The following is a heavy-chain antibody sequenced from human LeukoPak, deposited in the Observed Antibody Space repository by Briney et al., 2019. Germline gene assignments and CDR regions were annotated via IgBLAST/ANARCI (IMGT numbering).Heavy chain of an antibody. D-gene: IGHD2-2*01. CDR3: ARRVVVPSPWFDP. Sequence: SETLSLTCAVSGGSISSGGYSWCWIRQPPGKGLEWIGYIYHSGSTYYNPSLKSRVTISVDRSKNQFSLKLSSVTAADTAVYYCARRVVVPSPWFDPWGQGTLVTVSS. V-gene: IGHV4-30-2*01. CDR2: IYHSGST. J-gene: IGHJ5*02. CDR1: GGSISSGGYS.